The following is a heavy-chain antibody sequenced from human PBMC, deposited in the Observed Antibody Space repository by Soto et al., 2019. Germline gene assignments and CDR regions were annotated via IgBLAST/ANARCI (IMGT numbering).Heavy chain of an antibody. CDR2: ISTSSSAI. CDR3: ARDGADYDILTGYYDYYYHGMDV. Sequence: PGGSLRLSCVASGFALRSYGMNWARQAPGKGLEWVSSISTSSSAIYYTDSVKGRFTISRDNARNSLYLQMKSLRAEDTAVYFCARDGADYDILTGYYDYYYHGMDVWGQGTTVTVSS. V-gene: IGHV3-21*06. CDR1: GFALRSYG. J-gene: IGHJ6*02. D-gene: IGHD3-9*01.